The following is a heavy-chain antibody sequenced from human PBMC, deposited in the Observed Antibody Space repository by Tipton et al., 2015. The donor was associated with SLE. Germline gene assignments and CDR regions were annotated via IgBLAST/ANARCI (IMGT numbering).Heavy chain of an antibody. V-gene: IGHV3-30*04. CDR2: ISYDGSNK. J-gene: IGHJ4*02. Sequence: SLRLSCAASGFTFSTYATHWVRQSPGKGLEWVAVISYDGSNKYYADSVKGRFTISRDNSKNTLYLQMNSLRAEDTAVYYCARGGVVVAATPFDYWGQGTLVTVSS. D-gene: IGHD2-15*01. CDR1: GFTFSTYA. CDR3: ARGGVVVAATPFDY.